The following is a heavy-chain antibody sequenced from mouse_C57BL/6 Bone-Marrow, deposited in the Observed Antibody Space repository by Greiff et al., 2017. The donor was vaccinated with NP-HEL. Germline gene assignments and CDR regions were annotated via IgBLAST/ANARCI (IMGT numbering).Heavy chain of an antibody. CDR1: GFTFSDYG. CDR2: ISRGSGTT. V-gene: IGHV5-17*01. CDR3: ARGYYDCDGPSWFAY. Sequence: EVKVVESGGGLVKPGGSLKLSCAASGFTFSDYGMHWVRQAPEKGLEWVAYISRGSGTTYYADTVKGRFTIPRANANNTPFLQLTSLTSEDTAMYYCARGYYDCDGPSWFAYWGQGTLVTVSA. D-gene: IGHD2-4*01. J-gene: IGHJ3*01.